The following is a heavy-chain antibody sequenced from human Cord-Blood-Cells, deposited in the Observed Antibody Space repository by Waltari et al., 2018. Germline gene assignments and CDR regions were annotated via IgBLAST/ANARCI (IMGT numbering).Heavy chain of an antibody. J-gene: IGHJ2*01. CDR1: GFTFSSYA. V-gene: IGHV3-30-3*01. D-gene: IGHD2-8*01. Sequence: QVQLVESGGGVVQPGRSLRLSCAASGFTFSSYAMHWVRQAPGKGLEWVAVISYDGSNKYYADSLKGRFTISRDNSKNTLYLQMNSLRAEDTAVYYCARDFNGGGYFDLWGRGTLVTVSS. CDR3: ARDFNGGGYFDL. CDR2: ISYDGSNK.